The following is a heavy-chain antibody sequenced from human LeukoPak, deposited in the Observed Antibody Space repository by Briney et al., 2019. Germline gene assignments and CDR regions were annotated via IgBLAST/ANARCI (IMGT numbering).Heavy chain of an antibody. J-gene: IGHJ4*02. V-gene: IGHV1-8*01. CDR3: ARETGYYGSGSYYIF. CDR1: GYTFTSYD. CDR2: MNPNSGNT. Sequence: ASVKVSRKASGYTFTSYDINWVRQATGQGLEWMGWMNPNSGNTGYAQKFQGRVTMTRNTSISTAYMELSSLRSEDTAVYYCARETGYYGSGSYYIFWGQGTLVTVSS. D-gene: IGHD3-10*01.